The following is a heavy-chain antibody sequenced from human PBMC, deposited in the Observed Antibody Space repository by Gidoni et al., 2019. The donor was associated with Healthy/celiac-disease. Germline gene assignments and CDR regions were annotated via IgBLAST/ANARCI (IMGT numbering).Heavy chain of an antibody. D-gene: IGHD6-13*01. CDR1: GFTFGDYA. J-gene: IGHJ4*02. Sequence: EVQLVESGGGLVQPGRSLRLSCTASGFTFGDYAMSWFRQAPGKGLEWVGFIRSKAYGGTTEYAASVKGRFTISRDDSKSIAYLQMNSLKTEDTAVYYCTPGSYSSSLGYWGQGTLVTVSS. CDR3: TPGSYSSSLGY. V-gene: IGHV3-49*03. CDR2: IRSKAYGGTT.